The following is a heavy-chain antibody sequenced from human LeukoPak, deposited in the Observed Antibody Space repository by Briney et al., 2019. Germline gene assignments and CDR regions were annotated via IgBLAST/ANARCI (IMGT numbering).Heavy chain of an antibody. CDR2: ISGSGTST. Sequence: PGGSLRLSCAASGFTFINYGMSWDRQAPGKGLQWVSGISGSGTSTYYADSVKGRFTMSRDNSKNTLYLQMSSLRDEDTAVYYCVKRMWFGEPGDGWGQGTPVTVSS. D-gene: IGHD3-10*01. CDR3: VKRMWFGEPGDG. V-gene: IGHV3-23*01. J-gene: IGHJ4*02. CDR1: GFTFINYG.